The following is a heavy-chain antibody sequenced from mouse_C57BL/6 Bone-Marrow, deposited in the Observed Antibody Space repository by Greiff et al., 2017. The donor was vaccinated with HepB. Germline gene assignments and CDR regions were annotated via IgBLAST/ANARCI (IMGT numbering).Heavy chain of an antibody. CDR3: ARGSPYYYAMDY. CDR1: GFTFSDYG. Sequence: EVQRVESGGGLVKPGGSLKLSCAASGFTFSDYGMHWVRQAPEKGLEWVAYISSCSSTIYYADTVKGRFTISRDNAKNTLFLQMTSLRSEDTAMYYCARGSPYYYAMDYWGQGTSVTVSS. CDR2: ISSCSSTI. V-gene: IGHV5-17*01. J-gene: IGHJ4*01.